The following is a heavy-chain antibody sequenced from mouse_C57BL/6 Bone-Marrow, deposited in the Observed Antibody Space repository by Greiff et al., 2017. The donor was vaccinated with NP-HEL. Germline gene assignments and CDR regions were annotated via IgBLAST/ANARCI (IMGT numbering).Heavy chain of an antibody. Sequence: QVQLQQSGPELVRPGVSVKISCKGSGYTFTDYAMHWVKQSHAKSLEWIGVISPYYGDASYNQKFKDKATMTVDKSSSTAYMELARLTSEDSAVYYCATIGIYGNDEDYAIDYWGQGTSVTVSS. CDR2: ISPYYGDA. V-gene: IGHV1-67*01. CDR3: ATIGIYGNDEDYAIDY. J-gene: IGHJ4*01. CDR1: GYTFTDYA. D-gene: IGHD2-2*01.